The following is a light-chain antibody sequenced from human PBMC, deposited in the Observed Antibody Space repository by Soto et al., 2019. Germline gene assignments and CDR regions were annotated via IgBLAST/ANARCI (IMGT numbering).Light chain of an antibody. V-gene: IGLV2-11*01. J-gene: IGLJ1*01. CDR2: HVS. CDR1: SSDVGAYDY. Sequence: QSALTQPRSVSGSPGQSVTISCTGTSSDVGAYDYVSWYQQHPGKAPKLLIYHVSKRPSGVPHRFSGSKSGNAASLTISGLQAEDEADYYCSSFTTSHTYVFGTGTKVTVL. CDR3: SSFTTSHTYV.